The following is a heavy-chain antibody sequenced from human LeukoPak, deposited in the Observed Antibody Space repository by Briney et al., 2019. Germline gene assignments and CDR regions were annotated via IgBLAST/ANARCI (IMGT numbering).Heavy chain of an antibody. D-gene: IGHD1-26*01. CDR2: IKQDGSEK. V-gene: IGHV3-7*01. J-gene: IGHJ1*01. Sequence: GGSLRLSCAASGFTFSSYWMSWVRQAPGKGLEWVANIKQDGSEKYYVDSVKGRFTISRDNAKNSLYLQMNSLRAEDTAVYYCARDGSYPTEYFQHWGQGTLVTVSS. CDR3: ARDGSYPTEYFQH. CDR1: GFTFSSYW.